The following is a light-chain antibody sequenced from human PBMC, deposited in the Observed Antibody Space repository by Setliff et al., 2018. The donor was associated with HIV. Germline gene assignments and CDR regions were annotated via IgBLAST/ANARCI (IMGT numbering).Light chain of an antibody. CDR1: SSNIGAGYD. V-gene: IGLV1-40*01. CDR3: QAYDSSLSGSNV. Sequence: QSVLTQPPSVSGAPGQRATISCTGSSSNIGAGYDVHWYQQLPGTAPKLLIYGNKFRPSGVPDRFSGSKSGTSASLAITGLQAEDEADYYCQAYDSSLSGSNVFGTGTKVTV. J-gene: IGLJ1*01. CDR2: GNK.